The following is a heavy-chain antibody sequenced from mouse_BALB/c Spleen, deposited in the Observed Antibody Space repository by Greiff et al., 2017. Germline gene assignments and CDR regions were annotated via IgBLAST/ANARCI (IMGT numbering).Heavy chain of an antibody. V-gene: IGHV1-18*01. J-gene: IGHJ4*01. Sequence: VHVKQSGPELVKPGASMKISCKASGYSFTGYTMNWVKQSHGKNLEWIGLINPYNGGTSYNQKFKGKATLTVDKSSSTAYMELLSLTSEDSAVYYCARSSTMITTAMDYWGQGTSVTVSS. CDR3: ARSSTMITTAMDY. CDR1: GYSFTGYT. CDR2: INPYNGGT. D-gene: IGHD2-4*01.